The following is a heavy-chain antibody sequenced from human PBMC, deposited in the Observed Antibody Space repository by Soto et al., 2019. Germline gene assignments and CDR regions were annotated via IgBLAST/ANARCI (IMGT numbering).Heavy chain of an antibody. J-gene: IGHJ5*02. CDR1: GGSISSYY. D-gene: IGHD4-4*01. Sequence: SETLSLTCTVSGGSISSYYWSWIRQPPGKGLEWIGYIYYSGSTNYNPSLKSRVTISVDTSKNQFSLKLSSVTAADTAVYYCARGGYSNYHQYNWFDPWGQGTLVTVSS. CDR3: ARGGYSNYHQYNWFDP. V-gene: IGHV4-59*01. CDR2: IYYSGST.